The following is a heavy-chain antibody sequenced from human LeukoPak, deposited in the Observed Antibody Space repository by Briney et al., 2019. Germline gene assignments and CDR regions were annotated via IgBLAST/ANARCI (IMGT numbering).Heavy chain of an antibody. CDR3: AREGRYGDYEGY. D-gene: IGHD4-17*01. J-gene: IGHJ4*02. CDR2: IYSGGST. Sequence: PSETLSLTCTVSGASLNSYYWSWIRQPAGKGLEWIGRIYSGGSTNYNPSLKSRVTLSVDTSKNQFSLRLSSLIVADTAVYYCAREGRYGDYEGYWGQGTLVTVSS. V-gene: IGHV4-4*07. CDR1: GASLNSYY.